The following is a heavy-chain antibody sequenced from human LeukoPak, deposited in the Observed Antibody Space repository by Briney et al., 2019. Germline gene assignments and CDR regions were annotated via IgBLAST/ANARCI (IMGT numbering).Heavy chain of an antibody. J-gene: IGHJ5*02. CDR1: GGTFSSYA. V-gene: IGHV1-69*05. CDR3: ARGSGLRFLEWLFPNDP. D-gene: IGHD3-3*01. Sequence: GSSVKVSCKASGGTFSSYAISWVRQAPGQGLEWMGGIIPIFGTANYAQKFQGRVTITTDESTSTAYMEPSSLRSEDTAVYYCARGSGLRFLEWLFPNDPWGQGTLVTVSS. CDR2: IIPIFGTA.